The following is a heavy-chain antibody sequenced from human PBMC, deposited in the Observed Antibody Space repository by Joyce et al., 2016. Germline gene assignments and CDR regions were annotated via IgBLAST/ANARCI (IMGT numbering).Heavy chain of an antibody. CDR1: GFTLINYI. CDR2: IWDDGDKK. D-gene: IGHD6-13*01. J-gene: IGHJ3*01. Sequence: QVQLVESGGDVVQPGKSLRLSCSASGFTLINYIVHWVRQTPGKGLEWVAVIWDDGDKKFYADSVKGRFTISRDNSKNRLHLQMTSLRVDDTAVYYCTRNLAALVTITFDLWGQGTVVTVSS. CDR3: TRNLAALVTITFDL. V-gene: IGHV3-33*01.